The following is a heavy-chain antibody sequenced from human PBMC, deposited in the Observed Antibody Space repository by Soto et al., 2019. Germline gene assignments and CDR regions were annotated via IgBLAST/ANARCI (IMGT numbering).Heavy chain of an antibody. J-gene: IGHJ3*02. CDR3: AGRGAVAGLSGAFDI. V-gene: IGHV1-46*01. Sequence: ASVKVSCKASGYTFTSYYMHWVRQAPGQGLEWMGIINPSGGSTSYAQKFQGRVTMTRDTSTSTVYMELSSLRSEDTAVYYCAGRGAVAGLSGAFDIWGQGTMVTVPS. D-gene: IGHD6-19*01. CDR2: INPSGGST. CDR1: GYTFTSYY.